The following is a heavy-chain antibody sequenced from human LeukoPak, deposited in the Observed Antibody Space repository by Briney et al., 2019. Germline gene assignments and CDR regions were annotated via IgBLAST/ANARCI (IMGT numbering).Heavy chain of an antibody. CDR3: AREAMMGHTTFDY. V-gene: IGHV4-59*01. J-gene: IGHJ6*04. CDR2: IYYSGST. D-gene: IGHD3-16*01. CDR1: GGSISSYY. Sequence: PSETLSLTCTVSGGSISSYYWSWIRQPPGKGLEWIGYIYYSGSTNYNPSLKSRVTISVDTSKNQFSLKLSSVTAADTAVYYCAREAMMGHTTFDYWGKGTTVTVSS.